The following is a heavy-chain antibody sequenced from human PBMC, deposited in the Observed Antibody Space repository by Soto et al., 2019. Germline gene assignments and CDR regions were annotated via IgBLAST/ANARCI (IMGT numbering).Heavy chain of an antibody. V-gene: IGHV1-58*01. D-gene: IGHD2-21*02. CDR1: GFTFTRSA. Sequence: SVKVSCKASGFTFTRSAVQWVRQARGQRREWIGWIVVGSGNTNYAQKFQERVTITRDMSTSTAYMELSSLRSEDTAVYYCAASIVVVTAMSWGQGTLVTVSS. CDR3: AASIVVVTAMS. J-gene: IGHJ4*02. CDR2: IVVGSGNT.